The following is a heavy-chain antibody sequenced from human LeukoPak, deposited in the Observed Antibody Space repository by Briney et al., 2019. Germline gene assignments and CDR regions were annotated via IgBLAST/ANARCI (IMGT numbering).Heavy chain of an antibody. CDR1: GGTFSSYA. CDR3: ARRYCSSTSCYLDY. D-gene: IGHD2-2*01. V-gene: IGHV1-69*05. CDR2: IIPIFGTA. Sequence: ASVKVSCQASGGTFSSYAISWVRQAPGQGLEWMGGIIPIFGTANYAQKFQGRVTITTDESTSTAYMELSSLRSEDTAVYYCARRYCSSTSCYLDYWGQGTLVTVSS. J-gene: IGHJ4*02.